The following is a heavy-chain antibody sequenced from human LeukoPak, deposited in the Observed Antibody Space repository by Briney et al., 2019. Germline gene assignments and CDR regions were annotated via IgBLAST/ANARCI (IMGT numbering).Heavy chain of an antibody. V-gene: IGHV3-21*01. CDR1: GFTFSSYS. D-gene: IGHD6-19*01. CDR3: ARVIAVAAVDY. Sequence: GGSLRLSCAASGFTFSSYSMNWVRQAPGKGLEWVSSISSSSSYIYYADSVKGRFTISRENAKNSLYLQMNSLRAEDTAVYYCARVIAVAAVDYWGQGTLVTVSS. J-gene: IGHJ4*02. CDR2: ISSSSSYI.